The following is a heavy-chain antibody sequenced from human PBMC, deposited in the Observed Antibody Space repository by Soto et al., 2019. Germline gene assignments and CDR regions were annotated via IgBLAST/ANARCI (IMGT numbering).Heavy chain of an antibody. V-gene: IGHV2-5*02. CDR2: IYWDDDK. CDR1: GFSLSTSGVG. CDR3: AHRPPTVVTTTHFDY. Sequence: QITLKESGPPLVKPTQTLTLTCTFSGFSLSTSGVGVGWIRQPPGKALEWLALIYWDDDKRYSPSLKSRLTITKDTSENQVVLTMTNMDPVDTATYYCAHRPPTVVTTTHFDYWGQGTLVTVSS. J-gene: IGHJ4*02. D-gene: IGHD4-17*01.